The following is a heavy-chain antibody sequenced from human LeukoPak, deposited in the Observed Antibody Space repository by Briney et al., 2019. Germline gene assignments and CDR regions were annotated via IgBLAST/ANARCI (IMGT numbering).Heavy chain of an antibody. J-gene: IGHJ6*02. CDR3: AARLPVYGLDV. D-gene: IGHD2-15*01. V-gene: IGHV3-23*01. CDR1: GFNFSTYA. CDR2: IDSRGGDI. Sequence: AGGSLRLSCVTSGFNFSTYAMSWVRQAPGKGLEWVSLIDSRGGDIHYAGSVVGRFAISRDNSKNTLYLQMNSLRAEDAAVYYCAARLPVYGLDVWGQGTTVTVSS.